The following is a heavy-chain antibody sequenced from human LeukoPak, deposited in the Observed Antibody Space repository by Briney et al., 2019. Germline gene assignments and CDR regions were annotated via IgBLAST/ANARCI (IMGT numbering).Heavy chain of an antibody. Sequence: AETLCLTCAVSGVSITTYYWSWIRQPPGKGLEWISYMYYSGSTNYNPSLKSRVTMSVDTSKYHFSLKLSSVTAADTAVYYWARVDGGDCSGVSCYANRFDPWGQGTLVSVYS. D-gene: IGHD2-15*01. CDR1: GVSITTYY. CDR2: MYYSGST. J-gene: IGHJ5*02. V-gene: IGHV4-59*01. CDR3: ARVDGGDCSGVSCYANRFDP.